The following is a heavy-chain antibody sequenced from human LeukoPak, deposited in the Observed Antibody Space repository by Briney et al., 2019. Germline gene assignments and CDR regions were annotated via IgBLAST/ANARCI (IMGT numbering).Heavy chain of an antibody. V-gene: IGHV3-23*01. CDR3: ARELHYYVPMDV. CDR2: FGSDGNT. Sequence: PGGSLRLSCEASGFTFSAYAMTWGRQAPGKGLELVSSFGSDGNTHYSESVKGRFAISRDNSKSMPYLQLNSLRAEDTALYYCARELHYYVPMDVWGQGTTVTVSS. D-gene: IGHD3-10*02. CDR1: GFTFSAYA. J-gene: IGHJ6*02.